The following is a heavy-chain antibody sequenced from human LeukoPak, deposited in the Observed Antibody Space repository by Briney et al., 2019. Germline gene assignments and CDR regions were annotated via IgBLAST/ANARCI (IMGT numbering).Heavy chain of an antibody. CDR2: ISYDGSNK. Sequence: PGRSLRLSCAASGFTFSSYAMHWVRQAPGKGLEWVAVISYDGSNKYYADSVKGRFSISRDNSKNTLYLRMNSLRAEDTAVFYCAREYGVHFDYWGQGTLVTVPS. J-gene: IGHJ4*02. V-gene: IGHV3-30-3*01. CDR1: GFTFSSYA. D-gene: IGHD4-17*01. CDR3: AREYGVHFDY.